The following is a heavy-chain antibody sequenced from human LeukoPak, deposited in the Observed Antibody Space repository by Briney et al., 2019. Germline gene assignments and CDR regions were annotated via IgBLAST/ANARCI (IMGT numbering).Heavy chain of an antibody. CDR1: GGTFSSYA. Sequence: ASVKVSCKASGGTFSSYAISWVRQAPGQGLEWMGGIIPIFGTANYAQKFQGRVTITTDKSTSTAYMELSSLRSEDTAVYYCASKADVLLESLGAFDIWGQGTMVTVSS. J-gene: IGHJ3*02. CDR3: ASKADVLLESLGAFDI. V-gene: IGHV1-69*05. CDR2: IIPIFGTA. D-gene: IGHD3-10*01.